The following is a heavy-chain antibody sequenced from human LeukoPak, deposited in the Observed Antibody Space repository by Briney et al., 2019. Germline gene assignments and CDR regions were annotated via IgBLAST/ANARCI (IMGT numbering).Heavy chain of an antibody. Sequence: SETLSLTCTVSGGSISNYYWSWIRQTPGKGLEWIGYIHNSGSTKYNPSLKSPVSISVDTSKNQFSLKVNSVTAADTAVYYCARGYDSSGIVDNWFDPWGQGTLVTVSS. CDR1: GGSISNYY. V-gene: IGHV4-59*01. CDR3: ARGYDSSGIVDNWFDP. D-gene: IGHD3-22*01. CDR2: IHNSGST. J-gene: IGHJ5*02.